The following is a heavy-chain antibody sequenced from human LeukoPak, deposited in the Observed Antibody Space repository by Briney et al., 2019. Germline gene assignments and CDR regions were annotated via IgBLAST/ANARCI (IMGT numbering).Heavy chain of an antibody. CDR1: GFALRTYW. CDR3: TRAGSGSSYDS. J-gene: IGHJ4*02. D-gene: IGHD3-10*01. V-gene: IGHV3-74*01. CDR2: INSDGTST. Sequence: GGSLRLSCAASGFALRTYWMHWVRQAPGKGLVWVSLINSDGTSTICADSVKGRFTISRDTAKNTLYLEMNRLRADDTAVYYCTRAGSGSSYDSWGQGTLVTVSS.